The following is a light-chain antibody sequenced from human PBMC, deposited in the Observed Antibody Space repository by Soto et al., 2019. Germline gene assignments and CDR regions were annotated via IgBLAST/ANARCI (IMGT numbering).Light chain of an antibody. J-gene: IGLJ1*01. V-gene: IGLV2-11*01. CDR1: SSDVGGYNY. Sequence: QSALTQPRSVSGSPGQSVTISCTGTSSDVGGYNYVSWYQQHPGKAPKVMIYDVSERPSGVPDRFSGSKSGNTASLTISGLQAEDEADYYCCSYAGSPRYVLGPGTKLTFL. CDR2: DVS. CDR3: CSYAGSPRYV.